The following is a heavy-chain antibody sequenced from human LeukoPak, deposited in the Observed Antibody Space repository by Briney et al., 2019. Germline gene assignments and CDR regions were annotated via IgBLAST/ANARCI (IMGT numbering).Heavy chain of an antibody. Sequence: GGSLRLSCAASGFTFSHYSMNWVRQAPGKGLEWVSSISSSGSYMYYADSVKGRFTISRDNAKNSLYLQMNSLRAEDTAVYYCARDYLAAQCLLSGGDYWGQGTLVTVSS. CDR3: ARDYLAAQCLLSGGDY. CDR2: ISSSGSYM. J-gene: IGHJ4*02. V-gene: IGHV3-21*01. CDR1: GFTFSHYS. D-gene: IGHD5/OR15-5a*01.